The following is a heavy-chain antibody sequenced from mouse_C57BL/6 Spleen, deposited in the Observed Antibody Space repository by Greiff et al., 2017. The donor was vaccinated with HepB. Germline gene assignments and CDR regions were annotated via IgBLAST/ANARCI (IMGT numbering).Heavy chain of an antibody. CDR3: ARYRGGYYAIDY. CDR1: GFTFTDYY. CDR2: IRNKANGYTT. Sequence: EVQVVESGGGLVQPGGSLSLSCAASGFTFTDYYMSWVRQPPGKALEWLGFIRNKANGYTTEYSASVKGRFTISRDNSQSILYLQMNALGAEDSATYYCARYRGGYYAIDYWGQGTSVTVSS. V-gene: IGHV7-3*01. J-gene: IGHJ4*01.